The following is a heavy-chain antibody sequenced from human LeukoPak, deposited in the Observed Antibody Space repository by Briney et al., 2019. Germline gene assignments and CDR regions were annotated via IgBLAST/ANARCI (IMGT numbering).Heavy chain of an antibody. CDR1: GFTFSSYG. J-gene: IGHJ6*03. CDR3: ATLVDFWTLRTPMDV. CDR2: IRYDGSNK. V-gene: IGHV3-30*02. D-gene: IGHD3/OR15-3a*01. Sequence: GGSLRLSCAASGFTFSSYGMHWVRQAPGKGLEWVAFIRYDGSNKYYADSVKGRFTISRDNSKNTLYLQMNSLRAEDTAVYYCATLVDFWTLRTPMDVWGKGTTVTVSS.